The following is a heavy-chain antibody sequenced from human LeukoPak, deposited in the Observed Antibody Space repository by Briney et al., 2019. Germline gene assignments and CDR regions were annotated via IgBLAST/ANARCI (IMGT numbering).Heavy chain of an antibody. D-gene: IGHD6-13*01. Sequence: GRSPRLSCAASGFTFSSYAMHWVRQAPGQGPEWVAVISYDGSNKYYADSVKGRFTISRDNSKNTLYLQMNSLRAEDTAVYYCASQGVGSSSWSYWGQGTLVTVSS. CDR1: GFTFSSYA. CDR2: ISYDGSNK. CDR3: ASQGVGSSSWSY. J-gene: IGHJ4*02. V-gene: IGHV3-30*04.